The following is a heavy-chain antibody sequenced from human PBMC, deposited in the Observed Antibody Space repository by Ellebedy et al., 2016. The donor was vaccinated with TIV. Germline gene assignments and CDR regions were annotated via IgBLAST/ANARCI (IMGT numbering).Heavy chain of an antibody. V-gene: IGHV4-59*08. CDR2: LYYSGST. Sequence: MPGGSLRLSCTVAGGSISSYYWSWIRQPPGKGLEWIGYLYYSGSTNSNPSLKSRVTISVETSKNQFSRKLTSVTAADTAVYYCSRSTTSTGRVYWGQGTLVAVSS. CDR1: GGSISSYY. CDR3: SRSTTSTGRVY. J-gene: IGHJ4*02. D-gene: IGHD4-11*01.